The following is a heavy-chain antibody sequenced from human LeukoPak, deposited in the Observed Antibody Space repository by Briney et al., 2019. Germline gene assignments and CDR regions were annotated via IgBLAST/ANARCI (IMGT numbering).Heavy chain of an antibody. V-gene: IGHV4-61*02. CDR1: GGSISSSSYY. CDR3: ARGRQLERQGDLFDY. Sequence: SETLSLTCTVSGGSISSSSYYWSWIRQPAGKGLEWIGRIYTSGSTNYNPSLNSRVTISIDTSKNQFSLSLSSVTAADTAVYYCARGRQLERQGDLFDYWGQGTLVTVSS. J-gene: IGHJ4*02. D-gene: IGHD1-1*01. CDR2: IYTSGST.